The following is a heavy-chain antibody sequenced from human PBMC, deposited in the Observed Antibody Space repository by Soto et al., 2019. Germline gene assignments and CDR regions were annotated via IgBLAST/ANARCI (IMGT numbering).Heavy chain of an antibody. CDR3: ARDGFEYSSSSAFDY. V-gene: IGHV3-33*01. D-gene: IGHD6-6*01. Sequence: QVQLVESGGGVVQPGRSLRLSRAASGFTFSSYGMHWVRQAPGKGLEWVAVIWYDGSNKYYADSVKGRFTISRDNSKNTLYLQMNSLRAEDTAVYYCARDGFEYSSSSAFDYWGQGTLVTVSS. J-gene: IGHJ4*02. CDR1: GFTFSSYG. CDR2: IWYDGSNK.